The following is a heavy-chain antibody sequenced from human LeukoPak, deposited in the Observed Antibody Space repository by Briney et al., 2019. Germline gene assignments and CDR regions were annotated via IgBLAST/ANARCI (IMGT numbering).Heavy chain of an antibody. CDR3: ARGPDTAMVHFDY. Sequence: SSETLSLTCTVSGGSISSGDYYWSWIRQPPGKGWEWIAYIYYSGSTYYKPSLKSRVTISVGTSKNQFSLKLSSVTAADTAVYYCARGPDTAMVHFDYWGQGTLVTVSS. CDR2: IYYSGST. V-gene: IGHV4-30-4*08. D-gene: IGHD5-18*01. CDR1: GGSISSGDYY. J-gene: IGHJ4*02.